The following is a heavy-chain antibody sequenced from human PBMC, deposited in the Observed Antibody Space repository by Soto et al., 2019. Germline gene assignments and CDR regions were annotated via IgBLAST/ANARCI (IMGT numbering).Heavy chain of an antibody. CDR3: ARGGDSSGYLDY. D-gene: IGHD3-22*01. V-gene: IGHV3-30-3*01. CDR2: ISYDGSNK. CDR1: GFTISSYA. J-gene: IGHJ4*02. Sequence: SLRLSCAASGFTISSYAMHWVSQAPGKGLEWVAVISYDGSNKYYADSVKGRFTISRDNSQNTLYLQMNSLRAEDTAVYYCARGGDSSGYLDYWGQGTLVTVSS.